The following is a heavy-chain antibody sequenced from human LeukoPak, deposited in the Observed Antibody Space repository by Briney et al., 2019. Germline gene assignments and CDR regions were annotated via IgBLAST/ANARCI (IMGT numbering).Heavy chain of an antibody. CDR2: ISSSSSYI. V-gene: IGHV3-21*01. CDR1: GFTFSSYS. D-gene: IGHD5-24*01. Sequence: GGSLRLSCAASGFTFSSYSMNWVRQAPGKGLEWVSSISSSSSYIYYADSVKSRFTISRDNAKNSLYLQMNSLRAEDTAVYYCARDIEDGYNNFDYWGQGTLVTVSS. CDR3: ARDIEDGYNNFDY. J-gene: IGHJ4*02.